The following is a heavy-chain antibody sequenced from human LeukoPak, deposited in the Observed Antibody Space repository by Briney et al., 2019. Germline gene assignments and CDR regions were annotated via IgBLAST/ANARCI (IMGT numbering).Heavy chain of an antibody. CDR3: ARDILDYVWGSYRYTWGSYYYYYGMDV. D-gene: IGHD3-16*02. J-gene: IGHJ6*02. CDR2: INSDGSST. V-gene: IGHV3-74*01. Sequence: PGGSLRLSCAASGFTFSSYWMHWVRQAPGKGLVWVSRINSDGSSTSYADSVKGRFTISRDNAKNTLYLQMNSLRAEDTAVYYCARDILDYVWGSYRYTWGSYYYYYGMDVWGQGTTVTVSS. CDR1: GFTFSSYW.